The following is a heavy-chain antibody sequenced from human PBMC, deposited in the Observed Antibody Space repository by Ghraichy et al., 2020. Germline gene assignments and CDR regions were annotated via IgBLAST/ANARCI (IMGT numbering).Heavy chain of an antibody. CDR3: ARGGTPGALDF. J-gene: IGHJ3*01. Sequence: LSLTCAASGFTFSSYWMHWVRQAPGKGLVWVSRINADGSGTSYADSVEGRFTISRDNAKNTLYLQMNSLRVEDTAVYYCARGGTPGALDFWGQGTMVTV. V-gene: IGHV3-74*01. CDR1: GFTFSSYW. D-gene: IGHD1-26*01. CDR2: INADGSGT.